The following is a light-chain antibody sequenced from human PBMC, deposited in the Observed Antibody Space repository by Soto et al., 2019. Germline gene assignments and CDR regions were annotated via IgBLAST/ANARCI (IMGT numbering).Light chain of an antibody. CDR1: SSDVGGYNS. V-gene: IGLV2-14*01. CDR2: DVT. CDR3: KSYTSSISYV. J-gene: IGLJ1*01. Sequence: QSVLTQPASVSGSPGQSITISCTGTSSDVGGYNSVSWYQQHPGKAPKLMIYDVTNRPSGVSDRFSGSKSGNTASLTISGLQTEDEADYYCKSYTSSISYVFGTGTKLTVL.